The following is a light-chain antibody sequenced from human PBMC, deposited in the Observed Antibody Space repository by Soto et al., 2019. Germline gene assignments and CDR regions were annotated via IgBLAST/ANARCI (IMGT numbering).Light chain of an antibody. CDR2: GAS. Sequence: EIVLTQSPGTLSLSPGERATLSCRASQSVSSSYLAWYQQKPGQAPRLLIYGASSRATGIPDRFSGSGSGTDFTLTISRLEPEDFAVYYCQQYDSSLTWTLGQGTKVEI. CDR3: QQYDSSLTWT. V-gene: IGKV3-20*01. CDR1: QSVSSSY. J-gene: IGKJ1*01.